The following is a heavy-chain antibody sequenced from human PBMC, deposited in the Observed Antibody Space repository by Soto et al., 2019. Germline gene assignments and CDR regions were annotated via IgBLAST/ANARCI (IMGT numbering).Heavy chain of an antibody. CDR3: AILNREGTMVRGDYYYMDV. J-gene: IGHJ6*03. CDR1: GGSISSYY. Sequence: QVQLQESGPGLVKPSETLSLTCTVSGGSISSYYWSWIRQPPGKGLEGIGYIYYSGSTNYNPSLKSRVTIPVDTSKNQFSLELSSVTAADTAVYYCAILNREGTMVRGDYYYMDVWGKGTTVTVSS. CDR2: IYYSGST. D-gene: IGHD3-10*01. V-gene: IGHV4-59*08.